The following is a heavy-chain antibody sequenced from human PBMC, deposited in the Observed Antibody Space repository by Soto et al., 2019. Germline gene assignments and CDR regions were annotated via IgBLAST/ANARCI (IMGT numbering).Heavy chain of an antibody. J-gene: IGHJ4*02. Sequence: ASVKVSCKASGGTFSSYAISWVRQAPGQGLEWMGGIIPIFGTANYAQKFQGRVTITADESTSTAYMELSSLRPEDTAVYYCARGHSLLPLAFDYWGQGTLVTVSS. CDR1: GGTFSSYA. V-gene: IGHV1-69*13. CDR2: IIPIFGTA. CDR3: ARGHSLLPLAFDY. D-gene: IGHD2-15*01.